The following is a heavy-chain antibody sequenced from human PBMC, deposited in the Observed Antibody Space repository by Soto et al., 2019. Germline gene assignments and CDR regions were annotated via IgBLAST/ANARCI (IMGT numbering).Heavy chain of an antibody. V-gene: IGHV1-69*06. CDR3: AKGSNLFYYYGMDV. CDR1: GGTFSSYA. CDR2: IIPIFGTA. Sequence: SVKVSCKASGGTFSSYAISWVRQAPGQGLEWMGGIIPIFGTANYAQKFRGRVTITADKSTSTAYMDLSSLRSEDTAVYYCAKGSNLFYYYGMDVWGQGTLVTVSS. J-gene: IGHJ6*02. D-gene: IGHD3-10*01.